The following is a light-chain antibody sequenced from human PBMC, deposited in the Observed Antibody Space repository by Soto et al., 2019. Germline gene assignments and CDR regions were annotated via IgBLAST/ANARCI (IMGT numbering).Light chain of an antibody. Sequence: NFMLTQPHSVSESPGKTVTISGTRSSGSIASNSVQWYQQRPGSAPTTVIYNDNQRPSGVPDRFSGSIDSSSTSASLTISGLKTEDEADYYCQSYDSSKFVFGTGTQLTVL. CDR3: QSYDSSKFV. V-gene: IGLV6-57*04. CDR1: SGSIASNS. J-gene: IGLJ7*01. CDR2: NDN.